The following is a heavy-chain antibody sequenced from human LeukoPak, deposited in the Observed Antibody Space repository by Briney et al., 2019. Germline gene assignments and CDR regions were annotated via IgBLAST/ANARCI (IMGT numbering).Heavy chain of an antibody. CDR2: ISSNGVNT. CDR3: VKDLRGAGANYFDY. V-gene: IGHV3-64D*06. J-gene: IGHJ4*02. D-gene: IGHD7-27*01. CDR1: GFTFSSHA. Sequence: GGSQRLPCSASGFTFSSHAMHWIRQAPGKGLKYASAISSNGVNTYYADSVKGRFTTSRDNSNNTLYLQMSCLRAEDTAVYYCVKDLRGAGANYFDYWGQGTLVTVSS.